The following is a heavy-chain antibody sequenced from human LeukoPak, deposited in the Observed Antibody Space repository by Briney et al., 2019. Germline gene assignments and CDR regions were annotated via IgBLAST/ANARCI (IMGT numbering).Heavy chain of an antibody. CDR1: GGTFSSYA. J-gene: IGHJ3*02. D-gene: IGHD3-22*01. Sequence: SVKVSCKASGGTFSSYAISWVRQAPGQGLEWMGGIIPIFGTANYAQKFQGRVTITADESTSTAYMELSSLRSEDTAVYYCARENSITMIVVVVLGHAFDIWGQGTMVTVSS. CDR3: ARENSITMIVVVVLGHAFDI. V-gene: IGHV1-69*01. CDR2: IIPIFGTA.